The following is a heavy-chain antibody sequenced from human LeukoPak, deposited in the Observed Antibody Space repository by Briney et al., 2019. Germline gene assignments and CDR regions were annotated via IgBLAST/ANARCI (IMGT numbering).Heavy chain of an antibody. J-gene: IGHJ4*02. Sequence: ASVKVSCKASGYTFTSFGMSWVRQAPGQGLEWMGWISGYNGNKNYAQKLQGRVTMTTDTSSSTAYMELRSVRYDDTAVYYCARAGVGYSYGFDYWGQGTLVTVSS. V-gene: IGHV1-18*01. D-gene: IGHD5-18*01. CDR3: ARAGVGYSYGFDY. CDR1: GYTFTSFG. CDR2: ISGYNGNK.